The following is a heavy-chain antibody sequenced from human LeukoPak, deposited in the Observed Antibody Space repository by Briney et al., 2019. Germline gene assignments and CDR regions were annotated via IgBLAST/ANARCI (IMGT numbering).Heavy chain of an antibody. J-gene: IGHJ4*02. CDR1: GYSISSGYY. Sequence: SETLSLTCTVSGYSISSGYYWGWIRQPPGKGLEWIGSIYHSGSTYYNPSLKSRVTISVDTSKNQFSLKLSSVTAADTAVYYCARLRIVGATTNFDYWGQGTLVTVSS. D-gene: IGHD1-26*01. CDR2: IYHSGST. CDR3: ARLRIVGATTNFDY. V-gene: IGHV4-38-2*02.